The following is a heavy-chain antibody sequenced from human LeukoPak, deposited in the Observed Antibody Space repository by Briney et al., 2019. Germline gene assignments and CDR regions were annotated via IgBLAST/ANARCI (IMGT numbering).Heavy chain of an antibody. CDR3: ARYQQLVHDAFDI. CDR1: GFTFSSYA. J-gene: IGHJ3*02. D-gene: IGHD6-13*01. Sequence: GGSLRLSCAASGFTFSSYAMSWVRQAPGKGLEWVSYITPSGTTKYADSVKGRFTISRDNAKKSFYLQMNNLRAEDTAVYSCARYQQLVHDAFDIWGRGTMVTVSS. V-gene: IGHV3-48*04. CDR2: ITPSGTTK.